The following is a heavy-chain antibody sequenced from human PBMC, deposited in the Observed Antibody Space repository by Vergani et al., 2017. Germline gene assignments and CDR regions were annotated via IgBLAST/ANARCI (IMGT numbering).Heavy chain of an antibody. Sequence: DVHLAESGGGFFQPGGSLRLSCSASGFSFNSYWMHWVRQVPGKGLLWGSRIKSDGSITAYADSVKGRFTISRDNSKNTLYLQMSSLRAEDTAIYYCAKIHLSGDFSNFYYGMDVWGQGTTVTVSS. V-gene: IGHV3-74*03. J-gene: IGHJ6*02. CDR1: GFSFNSYW. CDR3: AKIHLSGDFSNFYYGMDV. D-gene: IGHD1-26*01. CDR2: IKSDGSIT.